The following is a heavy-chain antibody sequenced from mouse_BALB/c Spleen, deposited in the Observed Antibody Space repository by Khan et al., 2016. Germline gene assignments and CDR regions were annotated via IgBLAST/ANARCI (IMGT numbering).Heavy chain of an antibody. D-gene: IGHD1-1*01. CDR3: ARSYDYGSSYYFDY. J-gene: IGHJ2*01. CDR1: GYSITSDYA. Sequence: EVQLQESGPGLVKPSQSLSLTCTVTGYSITSDYAWNWIRQFPGNKLEWMGYISYSGSTSYNPSLNSRISITRDTSKNQFFLQLNSVTTEDTATYYCARSYDYGSSYYFDYWGQGTTLTVSS. CDR2: ISYSGST. V-gene: IGHV3-2*02.